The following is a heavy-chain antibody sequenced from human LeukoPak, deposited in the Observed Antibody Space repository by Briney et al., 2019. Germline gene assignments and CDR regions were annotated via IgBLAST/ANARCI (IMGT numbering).Heavy chain of an antibody. CDR2: IYYSGSI. J-gene: IGHJ1*01. D-gene: IGHD3-22*01. Sequence: SEXXSLTCSVSGGFISSSSYYWGWVRQPPGKGLEWIGDIYYSGSIYYDPSLKSRVAISIDTSKNQFSLRLSPVTAADSATYYCARRRYYDSTGYLDWGQGTLVTVSS. CDR1: GGFISSSSYY. V-gene: IGHV4-39*01. CDR3: ARRRYYDSTGYLD.